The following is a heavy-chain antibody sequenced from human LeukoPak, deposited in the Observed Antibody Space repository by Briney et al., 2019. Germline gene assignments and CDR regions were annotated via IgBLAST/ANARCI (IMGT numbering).Heavy chain of an antibody. D-gene: IGHD2-2*01. Sequence: SETLSLTFAVCGGSFSGYYLGWIRQPPGKGLEWIGEINHSGSTNYNPSLKSRVTISVDKSKNQFSLKLSSVTAADTAVYYCARWGRYYCSSTSCHFDYWGQGTLVTVSS. CDR2: INHSGST. J-gene: IGHJ4*02. V-gene: IGHV4-34*01. CDR1: GGSFSGYY. CDR3: ARWGRYYCSSTSCHFDY.